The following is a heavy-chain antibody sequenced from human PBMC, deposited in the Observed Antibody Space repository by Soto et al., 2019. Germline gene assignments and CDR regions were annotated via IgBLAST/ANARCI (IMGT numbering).Heavy chain of an antibody. D-gene: IGHD2-21*02. Sequence: QVQLAESGGGVVQPGRSLRLSCAASGFMFSLYDMHWVRQTPGKGLEWVSGIFSDGSKRYYADSVQDRFTISRDNSKNTLYLQMDSLTPEDTAVYYCGKDDLDIKGGDRVVGTGPVGDLWGRGTLVTVSS. CDR3: GKDDLDIKGGDRVVGTGPVGDL. J-gene: IGHJ5*02. CDR2: IFSDGSKR. V-gene: IGHV3-30*18. CDR1: GFMFSLYD.